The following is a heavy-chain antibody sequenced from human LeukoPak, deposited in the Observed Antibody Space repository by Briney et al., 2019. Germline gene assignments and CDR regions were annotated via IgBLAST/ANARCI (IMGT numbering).Heavy chain of an antibody. CDR1: GGSISSYY. J-gene: IGHJ2*01. CDR2: TYYSGST. V-gene: IGHV4-59*08. CDR3: ARRGDAGYWYFDL. Sequence: SETLSLTCTVSGGSISSYYWSWIRQPPGKGLEWIGNTYYSGSTNYNPSLKSRVTIAVDTSENQFSLSLSSVTAADTAVYYCARRGDAGYWYFDLWGRGTLVTVSS. D-gene: IGHD3-10*01.